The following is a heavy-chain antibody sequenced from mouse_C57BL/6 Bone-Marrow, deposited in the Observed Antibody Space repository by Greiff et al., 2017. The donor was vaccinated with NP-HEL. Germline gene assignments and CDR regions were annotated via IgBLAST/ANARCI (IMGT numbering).Heavy chain of an antibody. CDR3: ATDYYGSSYWYFDV. D-gene: IGHD1-1*01. CDR2: IYPRSGNT. CDR1: GYTFTSYG. J-gene: IGHJ1*03. Sequence: VHLVESGAELARPGASVKLSCKASGYTFTSYGISWVKQRTGQGLEWIGEIYPRSGNTYYNEKFKGKATLTADKSSSTAYMELRSLTSEDSAVYFCATDYYGSSYWYFDVWGTGTTVTVSS. V-gene: IGHV1-81*01.